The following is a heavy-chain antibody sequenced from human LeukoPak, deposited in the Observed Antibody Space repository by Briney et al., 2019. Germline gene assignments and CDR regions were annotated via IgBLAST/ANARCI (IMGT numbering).Heavy chain of an antibody. Sequence: TGGSLRLSCAASGFTFSSYWMSWVRQAPGKGLEWVANIKQDGSEKYYVDSVKGRFTISRDNAKNSLYLQMNSLRAEDTAVYYCARGTQAYCGGDCYSGFDYWGQGTLVTVSS. CDR1: GFTFSSYW. CDR3: ARGTQAYCGGDCYSGFDY. J-gene: IGHJ4*02. V-gene: IGHV3-7*01. D-gene: IGHD2-21*01. CDR2: IKQDGSEK.